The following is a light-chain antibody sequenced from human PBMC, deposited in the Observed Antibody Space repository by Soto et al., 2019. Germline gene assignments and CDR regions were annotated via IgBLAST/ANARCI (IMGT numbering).Light chain of an antibody. V-gene: IGKV3-20*01. CDR2: GAS. J-gene: IGKJ2*01. CDR1: QSVSSSY. Sequence: EIVLTQSPGTLSLSPGERATLSCRASQSVSSSYLAWYQQKPVQAPRLLIYGASSRATGIPDRFSGSGSGTDFTLTISRLEPEDFEVYYCQQYGSSPLFGQGTKLEIK. CDR3: QQYGSSPL.